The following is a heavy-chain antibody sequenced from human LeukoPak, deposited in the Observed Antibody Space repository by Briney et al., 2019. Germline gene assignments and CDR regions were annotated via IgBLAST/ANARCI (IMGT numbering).Heavy chain of an antibody. CDR3: ARGLGSGGSWTYYYYYYGMDV. J-gene: IGHJ6*02. CDR1: GYTFTSYD. V-gene: IGHV1-8*01. D-gene: IGHD2-15*01. CDR2: MNPNSGNT. Sequence: ASVKVSCKASGYTFTSYDINWVRQATGQGLEWMGWMNPNSGNTGYAQKFQGRVTMTRNTSISTAYMELSSLRSEGTAVYYCARGLGSGGSWTYYYYYYGMDVWGQGTTVTVSS.